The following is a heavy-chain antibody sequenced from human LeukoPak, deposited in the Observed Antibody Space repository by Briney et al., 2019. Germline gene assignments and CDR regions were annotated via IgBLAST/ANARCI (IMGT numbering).Heavy chain of an antibody. D-gene: IGHD6-25*01. CDR3: ARQLPTAAADTRGYFDY. V-gene: IGHV4-39*01. CDR2: LYYGENS. J-gene: IGHJ4*02. CDR1: GGSISIISSSTYY. Sequence: SETLSLTCTVSGGSISIISSSTYYWGWIRQAPGKGLEWIGSLYYGENSHYNPSLKSRATLSVNTSNNQFSLKLTSVTAADAAVYFCARQLPTAAADTRGYFDYWGQGTVVTVSS.